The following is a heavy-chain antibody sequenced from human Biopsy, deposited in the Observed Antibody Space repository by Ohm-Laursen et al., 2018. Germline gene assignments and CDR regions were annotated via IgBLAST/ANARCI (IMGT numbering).Heavy chain of an antibody. V-gene: IGHV4-59*01. CDR2: LYNTGCT. D-gene: IGHD2/OR15-2a*01. CDR3: ARATNSTGWPYYYFYGMDV. J-gene: IGHJ6*02. Sequence: TLSLTCTVSGGSISRYQWTWIRQPPGKGLEWIGYLYNTGCTNYNPSLKSRVTISVDTSKNQFSLRLNSVTAADTAVYYCARATNSTGWPYYYFYGMDVWGQGTTVTVSS. CDR1: GGSISRYQ.